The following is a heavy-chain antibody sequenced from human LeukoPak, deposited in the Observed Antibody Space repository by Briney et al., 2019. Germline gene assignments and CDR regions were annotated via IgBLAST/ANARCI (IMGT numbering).Heavy chain of an antibody. CDR2: ISSSSSYI. Sequence: GGSLRLSCAASGFTFSSYTMNWVRQAPGKGLEWVSSISSSSSYIYYADSVKGRFTISRDNAKNTLYLQMNSLRAEDTAVYYCARDTYDILTGYYKWAFDIWGQGTMVTVSS. D-gene: IGHD3-9*01. J-gene: IGHJ3*02. V-gene: IGHV3-21*06. CDR3: ARDTYDILTGYYKWAFDI. CDR1: GFTFSSYT.